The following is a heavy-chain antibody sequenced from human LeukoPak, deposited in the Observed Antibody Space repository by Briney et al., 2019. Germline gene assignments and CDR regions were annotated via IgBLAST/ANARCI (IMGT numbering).Heavy chain of an antibody. CDR3: ARGYRAVVPARPTYYFDY. J-gene: IGHJ4*02. Sequence: ASVKVSCKASGYTFTSYDINWVRQATGQGLEWMGWMNPNSGNTGYAQKFQGGVTMTRNTSISTAYMELSSLRSEDTAVYYCARGYRAVVPARPTYYFDYWGQGTLVTVSS. D-gene: IGHD2-2*01. V-gene: IGHV1-8*01. CDR2: MNPNSGNT. CDR1: GYTFTSYD.